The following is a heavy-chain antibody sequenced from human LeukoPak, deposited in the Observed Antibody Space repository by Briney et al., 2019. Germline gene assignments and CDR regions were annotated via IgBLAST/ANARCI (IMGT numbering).Heavy chain of an antibody. D-gene: IGHD1-26*01. V-gene: IGHV1-2*06. CDR3: ARVNSGSSSRYYYYMDV. CDR2: INPNSGGT. J-gene: IGHJ6*03. CDR1: GYTFTGYY. Sequence: GASVKVSCKASGYTFTGYYMHWVRQAPGQGLEWMGRINPNSGGTNYAQKFQGRVTTTRDTSISTAYMELSRLRSDDTAVYYCARVNSGSSSRYYYYMDVWGKGTTVTVSS.